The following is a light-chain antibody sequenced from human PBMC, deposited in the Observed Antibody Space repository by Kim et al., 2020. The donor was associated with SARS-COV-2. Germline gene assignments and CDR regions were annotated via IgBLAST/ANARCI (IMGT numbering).Light chain of an antibody. J-gene: IGLJ2*01. V-gene: IGLV3-21*04. CDR1: GSVCKG. CDR2: YVS. Sequence: PERTAPVSCGGTGSVCKGGTWSRKRTGQARLLVTSYVSDRPSGIPERFSGSDSGNAATLTISRVEAGDEADYYCQVWDSSSDHRVVFGGGTQLTVL. CDR3: QVWDSSSDHRVV.